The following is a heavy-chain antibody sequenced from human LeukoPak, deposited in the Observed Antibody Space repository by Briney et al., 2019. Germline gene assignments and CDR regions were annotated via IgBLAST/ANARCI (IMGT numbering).Heavy chain of an antibody. CDR1: GFTFSSYW. J-gene: IGHJ4*02. CDR2: IKQDGSER. V-gene: IGHV3-7*03. CDR3: ARAGSSSWYICD. Sequence: GGSLRLPCAASGFTFSSYWMSWVRQAPGKGLEWVAIIKQDGSERYYVDSVKGRFTISRDNAKNSLYLQMNSLRAEDTAVYYCARAGSSSWYICDWGRGTLVTVSS. D-gene: IGHD6-13*01.